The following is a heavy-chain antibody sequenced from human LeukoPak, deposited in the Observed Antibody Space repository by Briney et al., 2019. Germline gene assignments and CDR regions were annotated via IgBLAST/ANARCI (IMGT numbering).Heavy chain of an antibody. Sequence: ASVKVSCKASGGTFSSYAISWVRQAPGQGLEWMGGIIPIFGTANYAQKFQGRVTITADESTSTAYMELRSLRSEDTAVYYCAKAVYSGYGLENYAMDVWGQGTTVTVSS. CDR1: GGTFSSYA. CDR2: IIPIFGTA. V-gene: IGHV1-69*13. CDR3: AKAVYSGYGLENYAMDV. D-gene: IGHD5-12*01. J-gene: IGHJ6*02.